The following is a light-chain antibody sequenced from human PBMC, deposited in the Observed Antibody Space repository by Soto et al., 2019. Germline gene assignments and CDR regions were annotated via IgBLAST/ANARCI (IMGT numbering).Light chain of an antibody. CDR1: HSVSSSY. Sequence: IVLTQSRCTLSVSPRERATLSCISIHSVSSSYLAWYQQKPGPAPRLLISGASRRATGIPDRFSGSGSGTAFTLTIIRLEPEDFAVYYCLQSGISPTFGQGTRVEIK. V-gene: IGKV3-20*01. J-gene: IGKJ1*01. CDR3: LQSGISPT. CDR2: GAS.